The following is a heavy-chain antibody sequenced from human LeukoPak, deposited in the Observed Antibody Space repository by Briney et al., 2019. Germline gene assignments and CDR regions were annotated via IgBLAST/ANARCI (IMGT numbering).Heavy chain of an antibody. Sequence: PSETLSLTCTVSGGSMSPYHWGWIRQPPGKGLEWTGYIYYSGSTNYNPSLKSRVTISVDTSKNQFSLKLSSVTAAETAIYYCARAVSGRFDYWGQGTLVTVSS. D-gene: IGHD6-19*01. V-gene: IGHV4-59*08. CDR1: GGSMSPYH. J-gene: IGHJ4*02. CDR2: IYYSGST. CDR3: ARAVSGRFDY.